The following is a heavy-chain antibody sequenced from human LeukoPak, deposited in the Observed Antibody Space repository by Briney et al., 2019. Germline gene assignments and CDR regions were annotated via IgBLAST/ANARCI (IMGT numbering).Heavy chain of an antibody. J-gene: IGHJ6*03. Sequence: SETLSLTCTVSGGSISSSYWGWIRQPPGKGLEWIGYIHYSGSTNYNPSLKSRVTTSVDTSKNQFSLRLNSVTAADTAVYYCARDVRYSTNYYYMDVWGKGTTVTVSS. CDR2: IHYSGST. V-gene: IGHV4-59*01. CDR1: GGSISSSY. CDR3: ARDVRYSTNYYYMDV. D-gene: IGHD2/OR15-2a*01.